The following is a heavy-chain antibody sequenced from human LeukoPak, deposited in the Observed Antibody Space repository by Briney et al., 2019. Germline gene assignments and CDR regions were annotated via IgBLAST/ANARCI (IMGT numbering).Heavy chain of an antibody. V-gene: IGHV3-7*01. CDR3: AAWFGESVP. J-gene: IGHJ5*02. D-gene: IGHD3-10*01. Sequence: GGSLRLSCAAAGFTFTSAWMSWLRQTPEKGLEWVAHMNEDGSGRFYVDSAKGRFTISRDDTQNSVYLQMNSLRVEDTAVYYCAAWFGESVPWGQGTLVTVSS. CDR2: MNEDGSGR. CDR1: GFTFTSAW.